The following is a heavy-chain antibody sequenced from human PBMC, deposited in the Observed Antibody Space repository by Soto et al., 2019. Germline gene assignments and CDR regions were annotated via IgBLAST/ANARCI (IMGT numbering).Heavy chain of an antibody. CDR2: IVDNGGST. D-gene: IGHD2-15*01. CDR1: GFTFNTYG. CDR3: AKGGWLEY. J-gene: IGHJ4*02. V-gene: IGHV3-23*01. Sequence: VHLLESGGALVQPGGSLRLSCASSGFTFNTYGMSWVRQAPGKGLEWVSAIVDNGGSTYYADSVKGRFTISRDNSKNTLYLQINSLRAEDTAVYYCAKGGWLEYWGQGTLVTVSS.